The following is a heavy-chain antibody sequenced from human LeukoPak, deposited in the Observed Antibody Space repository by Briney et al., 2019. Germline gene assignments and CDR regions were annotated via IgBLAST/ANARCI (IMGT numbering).Heavy chain of an antibody. D-gene: IGHD5-12*01. CDR1: GGSISSSSYY. CDR3: AREAERGSGYILY. V-gene: IGHV4-61*01. Sequence: PSETLSLTCTVSGGSISSSSYYWGWIRQPPGKGLEWIGYIYHSGSTNYNPSLKSRVTISVDTSKNQFSLKLSSVTAADTAVYYCAREAERGSGYILYWGQGTLVTVSS. CDR2: IYHSGST. J-gene: IGHJ4*02.